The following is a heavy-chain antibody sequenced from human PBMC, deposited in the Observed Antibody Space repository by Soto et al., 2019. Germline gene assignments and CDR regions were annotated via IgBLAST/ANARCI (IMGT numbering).Heavy chain of an antibody. J-gene: IGHJ3*02. CDR1: GGSISIGGYY. V-gene: IGHV4-31*03. D-gene: IGHD3-3*01. CDR2: IYYSGST. Sequence: PSETLSLTCTVSGGSISIGGYYWSWIRQHPGKGLGWIGYIYYSGSTYYNPSLKSRVTISVDTSKNQFSLKLSSVTAADTAVYYCARGVRFLEWLFGTGAFDIWGQGTMVT. CDR3: ARGVRFLEWLFGTGAFDI.